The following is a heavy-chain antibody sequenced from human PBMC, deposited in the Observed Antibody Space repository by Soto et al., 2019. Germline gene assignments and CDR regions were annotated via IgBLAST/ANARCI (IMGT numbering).Heavy chain of an antibody. Sequence: GGSLRLSCAASGFTFSSYWMSWVRQAPGKGLEWVANIKQDGSEKFYVDSVKGRFTISRDNAKNSLYLQMNSLRAEDTAVYYCARVLHYSDSSAYRPFDYWGQGTLVTVSS. J-gene: IGHJ4*02. CDR3: ARVLHYSDSSAYRPFDY. V-gene: IGHV3-7*01. CDR2: IKQDGSEK. D-gene: IGHD3-22*01. CDR1: GFTFSSYW.